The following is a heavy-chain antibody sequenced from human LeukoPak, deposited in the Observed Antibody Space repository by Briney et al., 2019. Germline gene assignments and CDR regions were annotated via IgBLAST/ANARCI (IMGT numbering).Heavy chain of an antibody. Sequence: GGSLRLSCAASGFTFSNYWMSWVRQAPGKGLEWVANIKQDGSEKYYVDSVKGRFTISRDNAKNSLYLQMNSLRAEDTAVYYCARDAAVQQLGYYYYYMDVWGKGTTVTVSS. D-gene: IGHD6-13*01. V-gene: IGHV3-7*01. CDR3: ARDAAVQQLGYYYYYMDV. CDR1: GFTFSNYW. J-gene: IGHJ6*03. CDR2: IKQDGSEK.